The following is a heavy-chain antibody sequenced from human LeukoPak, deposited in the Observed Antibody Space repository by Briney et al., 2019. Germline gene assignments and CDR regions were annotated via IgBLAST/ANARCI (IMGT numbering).Heavy chain of an antibody. CDR2: IYYSGST. V-gene: IGHV4-30-4*01. D-gene: IGHD3-22*01. J-gene: IGHJ3*02. CDR3: ARDTYYYDSSGYCGAFDI. CDR1: GGSISSGDYY. Sequence: SQTLSLTCTVTGGSISSGDYYWSWIRQPPGKGLEWIGYIYYSGSTYYNPSLKSRVTISVDTSKNQFSLKLSSVTAADTAVYYCARDTYYYDSSGYCGAFDIWGQGTMVTVSS.